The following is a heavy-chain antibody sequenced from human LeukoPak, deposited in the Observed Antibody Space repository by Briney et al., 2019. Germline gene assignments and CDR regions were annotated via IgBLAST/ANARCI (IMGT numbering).Heavy chain of an antibody. CDR2: IWYDGSNK. V-gene: IGHV3-33*01. CDR1: GFTFSSYG. Sequence: GGSLRLSCAASGFTFSSYGMHWVRRAPGKGLEWVAVIWYDGSNKYYADSVKGRFTISRDNSKNTLYLQMNSLRAEDTAVYYCARDNMVRGVIIAGTDYWGQGTLVTVSS. CDR3: ARDNMVRGVIIAGTDY. D-gene: IGHD3-10*01. J-gene: IGHJ4*02.